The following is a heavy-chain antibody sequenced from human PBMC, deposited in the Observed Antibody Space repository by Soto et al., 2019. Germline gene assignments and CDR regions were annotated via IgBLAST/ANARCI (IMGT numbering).Heavy chain of an antibody. CDR3: ARGWITWTHYSSGWYGYYFDY. J-gene: IGHJ4*02. CDR2: INHGGST. CDR1: GGSFSGYY. V-gene: IGHV4-34*01. D-gene: IGHD6-19*01. Sequence: PSETLSLTCAVYGGSFSGYYWSWIRQPPGKGLEWIGEINHGGSTNYNPSLKSRVTISVDTSKNQFSLKLSSVTAADTAVYYCARGWITWTHYSSGWYGYYFDYWGQGTLVTVSS.